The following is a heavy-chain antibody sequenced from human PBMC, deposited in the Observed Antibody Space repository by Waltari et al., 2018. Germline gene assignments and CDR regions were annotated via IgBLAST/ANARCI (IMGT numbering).Heavy chain of an antibody. Sequence: QVQLVESGGGVVQPGGSLRLSCAASGFTFSSYGMHWVRPAPGKGLEWVAFIRYDGSNKYYADSVKGRFTISRDNSKNTLYLQMNSLRAEDTAVYYCAKDSYRDYYYYMDVWGKGTTVTVSS. CDR2: IRYDGSNK. CDR3: AKDSYRDYYYYMDV. CDR1: GFTFSSYG. V-gene: IGHV3-30*02. D-gene: IGHD3-10*01. J-gene: IGHJ6*03.